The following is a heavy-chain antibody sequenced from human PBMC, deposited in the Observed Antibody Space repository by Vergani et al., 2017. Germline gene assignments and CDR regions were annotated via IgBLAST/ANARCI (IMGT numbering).Heavy chain of an antibody. Sequence: QVQLVQSGAEVKKPGASVKVSCKASGYTFTSYYMHWVRQAPGQGLEWMGIINPSGGSTSYAQKFQGRVTMTRDTSTSTVYMELSSLRSEDTAVYYCARGIGNYDFWSGSFITPYYYYMDVWGKWTTVTVSS. CDR3: ARGIGNYDFWSGSFITPYYYYMDV. V-gene: IGHV1-46*01. CDR2: INPSGGST. D-gene: IGHD3-3*01. J-gene: IGHJ6*03. CDR1: GYTFTSYY.